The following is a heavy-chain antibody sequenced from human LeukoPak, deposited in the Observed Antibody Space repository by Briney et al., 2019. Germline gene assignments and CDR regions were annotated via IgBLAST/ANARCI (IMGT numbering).Heavy chain of an antibody. CDR2: IDWNGDST. Sequence: GGSLRLSCAASGFTFSSYAMSWVRQAPGKGLEWVSSIDWNGDSTDYADSVKGRFTISRDNAKNSLFLQMNSLRAEDTALYHCARKARGYWYFDLWGRGTLVTVSS. J-gene: IGHJ2*01. D-gene: IGHD3-10*01. CDR1: GFTFSSYA. CDR3: ARKARGYWYFDL. V-gene: IGHV3-20*01.